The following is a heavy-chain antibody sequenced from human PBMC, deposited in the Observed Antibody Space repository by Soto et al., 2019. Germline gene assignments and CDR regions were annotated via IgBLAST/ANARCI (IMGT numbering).Heavy chain of an antibody. Sequence: QVQLVQSGAEVKKPGSSVKVSCKASGGTFSSYAISWVRQAPGQGLEWMGGIIPIFGTADYAQKFQGRVTIPADDSTITDSMRLIRLRSEDTAVYYGASHSCSAPEVRYDYCMAVWGQGTTVTVSS. CDR2: IIPIFGTA. CDR1: GGTFSSYA. D-gene: IGHD2-15*01. J-gene: IGHJ6*02. V-gene: IGHV1-69*12. CDR3: ASHSCSAPEVRYDYCMAV.